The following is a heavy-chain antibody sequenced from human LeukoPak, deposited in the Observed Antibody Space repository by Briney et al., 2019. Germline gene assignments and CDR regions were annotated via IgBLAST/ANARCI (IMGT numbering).Heavy chain of an antibody. CDR3: ARRYYDILTGYLNWFDP. V-gene: IGHV1-2*02. J-gene: IGHJ5*02. CDR1: GYTFTGYY. Sequence: GASVKVSCKASGYTFTGYYMHWVRQAPGQGLEWMGWINPNSGGTNYAQKFQGRVTMTRDTSISTAYMELSRLRSDDTAVYYCARRYYDILTGYLNWFDPWGQGTLVTVSS. D-gene: IGHD3-9*01. CDR2: INPNSGGT.